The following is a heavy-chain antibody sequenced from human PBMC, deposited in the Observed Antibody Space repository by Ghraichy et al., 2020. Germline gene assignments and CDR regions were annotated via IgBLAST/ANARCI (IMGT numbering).Heavy chain of an antibody. V-gene: IGHV4-39*01. J-gene: IGHJ4*02. D-gene: IGHD6-6*01. Sequence: GSLRLSCSVSGDSMSSGSHYWGWIRQPPGKGLEWIATMPYSETTGHSGTASYKSSLKSRVTISLDPSKNQFSLSLRSVTAADTAFYYFARLQPAIGAPFIDYGGQGTLVTVSP. CDR3: ARLQPAIGAPFIDY. CDR2: MPYSETT. CDR1: GDSMSSGSHY.